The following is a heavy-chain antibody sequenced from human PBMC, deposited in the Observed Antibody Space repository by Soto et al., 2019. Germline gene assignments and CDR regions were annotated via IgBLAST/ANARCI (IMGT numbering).Heavy chain of an antibody. Sequence: QVQLVQSGAEVKKPGSSVKVSCKASGGTFSSYTISWVRQAPGQGLEWMGRIIPILGIANYAQKFQGRVPITGDKSTSTAYMELSSLRSEDAAVYYCASDGGDGYNWGDFAYWGQGTLVTVSS. D-gene: IGHD5-12*01. J-gene: IGHJ4*02. CDR2: IIPILGIA. CDR3: ASDGGDGYNWGDFAY. V-gene: IGHV1-69*02. CDR1: GGTFSSYT.